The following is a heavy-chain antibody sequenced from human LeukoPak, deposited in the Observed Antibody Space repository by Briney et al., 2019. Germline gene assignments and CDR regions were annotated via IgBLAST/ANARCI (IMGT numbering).Heavy chain of an antibody. V-gene: IGHV1-18*01. CDR2: ISAYNGNT. J-gene: IGHJ4*02. CDR3: ARDSVVRDFWSGYPRIFDY. CDR1: GYTFTSYG. Sequence: ASVKVSCKASGYTFTSYGMSWVRQAPGQGLEWMGWISAYNGNTNYAQKLQGRVTMTTDTSTSTAYMELRSLRSDDTAVYYCARDSVVRDFWSGYPRIFDYWGQGTLVTVSS. D-gene: IGHD3-3*01.